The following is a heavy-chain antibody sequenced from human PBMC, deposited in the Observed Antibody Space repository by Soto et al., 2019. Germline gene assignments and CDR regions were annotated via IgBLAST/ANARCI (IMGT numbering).Heavy chain of an antibody. D-gene: IGHD3-10*01. CDR1: GGSISSYY. V-gene: IGHV4-59*01. J-gene: IGHJ4*02. CDR3: ARVGYGSGSGSLDY. CDR2: IYYSGST. Sequence: QVQLQESGPGLVKPSETLSLTCTVSGGSISSYYWSWIRQPPGKGLEWIGYIYYSGSTNYNPSLKSRVTISVDTSKNQFSLKLSSVTAADTAVYYCARVGYGSGSGSLDYWGQGTLVTVSS.